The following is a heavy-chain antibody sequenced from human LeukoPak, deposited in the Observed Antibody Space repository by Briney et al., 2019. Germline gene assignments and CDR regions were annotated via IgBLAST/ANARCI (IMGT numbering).Heavy chain of an antibody. V-gene: IGHV3-21*01. J-gene: IGHJ4*02. D-gene: IGHD5-12*01. CDR3: AREGGYDPFEY. Sequence: GGSLRLSCGASGFAFSSFRMSWVRQAPGRGLEWVSSISGNSADINNADSLKGRFTISRDNAKNSLYLQLNSLTVEDTAVYYCAREGGYDPFEYWGQGTLVTVSS. CDR1: GFAFSSFR. CDR2: ISGNSADI.